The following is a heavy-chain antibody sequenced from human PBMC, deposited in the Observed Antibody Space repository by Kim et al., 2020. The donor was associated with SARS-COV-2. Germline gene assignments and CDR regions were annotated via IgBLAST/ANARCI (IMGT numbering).Heavy chain of an antibody. CDR3: AREGGITFGGVPYFDY. CDR1: GGSISSYY. V-gene: IGHV4-59*13. Sequence: SETLSLTCTVSGGSISSYYWSWIRQPPGKGLEWIGYIYYSGSTNYNPSLKSRVTISVDTSKNQFSLKLSSVTAADTAVYYCAREGGITFGGVPYFDYWGQGTLVTVSS. CDR2: IYYSGST. D-gene: IGHD3-16*01. J-gene: IGHJ4*02.